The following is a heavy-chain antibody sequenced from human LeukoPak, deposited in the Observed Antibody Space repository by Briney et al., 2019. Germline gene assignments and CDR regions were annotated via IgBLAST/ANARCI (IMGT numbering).Heavy chain of an antibody. CDR2: ISGSGGST. CDR3: AKDPYDYYDSSGYYYEPYFDY. D-gene: IGHD3-22*01. V-gene: IGHV3-23*01. J-gene: IGHJ4*02. CDR1: GFTFSSYA. Sequence: GGSLRLSCAASGFTFSSYAMSGVRQAPGKGLEWVSAISGSGGSTYYADSVKGRFTISRDNSKNTLYLQMNSLRAEDTAVYYCAKDPYDYYDSSGYYYEPYFDYWGQGTLVTVSS.